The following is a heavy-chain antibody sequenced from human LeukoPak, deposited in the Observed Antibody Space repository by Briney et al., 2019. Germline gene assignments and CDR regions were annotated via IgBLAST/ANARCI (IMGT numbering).Heavy chain of an antibody. CDR1: GFTFSSYA. CDR3: AKIGGYYDFWSGYFPTIDY. J-gene: IGHJ4*02. CDR2: ISGSGGST. V-gene: IGHV3-23*01. D-gene: IGHD3-3*01. Sequence: GGSLRLSCAASGFTFSSYAMSWVRQAPGKGLEWVSAISGSGGSTYYADSVKGRFTISRDNSKNTLHLQMNSLRAEDTAVYYCAKIGGYYDFWSGYFPTIDYWGQGTLVTVSS.